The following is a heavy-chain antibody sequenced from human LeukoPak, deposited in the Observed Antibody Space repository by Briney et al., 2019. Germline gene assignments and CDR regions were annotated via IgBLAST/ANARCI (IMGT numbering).Heavy chain of an antibody. D-gene: IGHD6-13*01. J-gene: IGHJ4*02. Sequence: PERSLRLSCAASGFTFSNNAMHWVRQAPGKGLVWVAFISYDGSIKYYADSVEGRFTISRDDSKNTLYLQMNSLRAEDTAVYYCAKDRSSSWCADHWGQGILVTVSS. CDR1: GFTFSNNA. CDR3: AKDRSSSWCADH. CDR2: ISYDGSIK. V-gene: IGHV3-30*18.